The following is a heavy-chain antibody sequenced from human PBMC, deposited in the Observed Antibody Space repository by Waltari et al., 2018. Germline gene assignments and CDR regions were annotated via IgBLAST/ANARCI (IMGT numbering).Heavy chain of an antibody. V-gene: IGHV4-59*01. Sequence: QVQLQESGPGLVKPSETLSLTCTVSGGSISSYYWSWIRQPPGKGLEWIGYIYYSGSTHYHPSLKSRVTISVDTSKNQFSLKLSSVTAADTAVYYCARDLIPQKGSSSSKYYYYYMDVWGKGTTVTVSS. D-gene: IGHD6-6*01. CDR1: GGSISSYY. CDR2: IYYSGST. CDR3: ARDLIPQKGSSSSKYYYYYMDV. J-gene: IGHJ6*03.